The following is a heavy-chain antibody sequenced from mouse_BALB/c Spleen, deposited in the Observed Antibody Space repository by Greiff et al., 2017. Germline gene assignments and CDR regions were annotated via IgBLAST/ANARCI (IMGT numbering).Heavy chain of an antibody. CDR2: IDPETGGT. CDR3: AREKLFTVDFDY. D-gene: IGHD1-1*01. J-gene: IGHJ2*01. CDR1: GYTFTDYE. V-gene: IGHV1-15*01. Sequence: VQLQQSGAELVRPGASVTLSCKASGYTFTDYEMHWVKQTPVHGLEWIGAIDPETGGTAYNQKFKGKATLTADKSSSTAYMQLSSLASEDSAVYYCAREKLFTVDFDYWGQGTTLTVSS.